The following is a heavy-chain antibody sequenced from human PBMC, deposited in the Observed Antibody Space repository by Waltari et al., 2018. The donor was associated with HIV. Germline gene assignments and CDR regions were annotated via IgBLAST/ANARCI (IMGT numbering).Heavy chain of an antibody. D-gene: IGHD1-1*01. CDR3: VRRDAYKLVY. J-gene: IGHJ4*02. CDR1: GFTFADYA. V-gene: IGHV3-23*01. Sequence: EVQLLESGGGLVQPGGYLRLSCAASGFTFADYAMLWVRHTPDKGLQWVSTISATGGATYYADSVRGRFSVSRDNPKNTLYLQLDSLSVEDTALYYCVRRDAYKLVYWGQGTLVTVSS. CDR2: ISATGGAT.